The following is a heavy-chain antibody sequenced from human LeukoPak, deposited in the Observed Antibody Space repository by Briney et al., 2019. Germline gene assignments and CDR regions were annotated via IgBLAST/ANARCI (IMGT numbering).Heavy chain of an antibody. D-gene: IGHD5-18*01. Sequence: QPGGSLRLSCAASGFTFSSYEMNWVRQAPGKGLEWVSYIRSGGNTIYYADSVKGRFTISRDNAKNSLYLQMNSLRAEDTAVYYCAREGTGMVSFDYWGQGTLVTVSS. V-gene: IGHV3-48*03. CDR3: AREGTGMVSFDY. CDR2: IRSGGNTI. J-gene: IGHJ4*02. CDR1: GFTFSSYE.